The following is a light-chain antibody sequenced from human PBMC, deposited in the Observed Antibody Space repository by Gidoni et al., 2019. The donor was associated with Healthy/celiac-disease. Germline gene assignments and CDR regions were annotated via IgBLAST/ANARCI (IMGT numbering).Light chain of an antibody. CDR2: DVS. CDR3: SSYTSSSTLNVV. J-gene: IGLJ2*01. V-gene: IGLV2-14*01. Sequence: QSALTQPASASGSPGPSSTISCTGTSSDVCGYNYVSWYQQHPGKAHKLMIYDVSNRPSGVSNRFSGSKSGNTASLTISGLQAEDEADYYCSSYTSSSTLNVVFGGGTKLTVL. CDR1: SSDVCGYNY.